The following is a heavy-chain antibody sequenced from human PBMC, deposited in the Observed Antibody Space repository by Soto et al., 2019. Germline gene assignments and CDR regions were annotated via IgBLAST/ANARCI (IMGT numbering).Heavy chain of an antibody. J-gene: IGHJ4*02. CDR3: AKDRRAGGNYGFYSDF. CDR2: SSATGAGT. V-gene: IGHV3-23*01. D-gene: IGHD1-7*01. CDR1: GFTFSSYG. Sequence: EVQLLESGGGLVQPGESLRLSCAASGFTFSSYGMTWVRQAPGKGLEWVSFSSATGAGTYYADSVKGRFTISRDNSKNTLYLQMTSLRADDTAVYYCAKDRRAGGNYGFYSDFWGQGALVIVSS.